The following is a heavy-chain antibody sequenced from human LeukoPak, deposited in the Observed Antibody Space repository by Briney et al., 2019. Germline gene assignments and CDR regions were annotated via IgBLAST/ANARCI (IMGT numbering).Heavy chain of an antibody. J-gene: IGHJ4*02. V-gene: IGHV4-39*01. CDR3: ARHAYAEPPNY. D-gene: IGHD1-26*01. CDR1: GASISNRTYY. CDR2: IYYTAST. Sequence: PSETLSLTCTVSGASISNRTYYWDWIRQPPGKGLEWMASIYYTASTYYNPPLQSRVTISVDTSKNQFSLKLSSVTAADTAIYYCARHAYAEPPNYWGQGTLVTVSS.